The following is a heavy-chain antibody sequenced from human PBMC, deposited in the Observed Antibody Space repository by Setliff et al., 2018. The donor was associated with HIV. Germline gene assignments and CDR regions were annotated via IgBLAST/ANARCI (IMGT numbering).Heavy chain of an antibody. CDR2: IYYSGNT. V-gene: IGHV4-59*11. J-gene: IGHJ5*02. Sequence: SETLSLTCTVSGGSISSHYWSWIRQPPGKGLEWIGSIYYSGNTIYNPSLKSRVTISVDTSKNQFSLKLTSVTAADTAVYYCAIDHVTNIAESGYGYTRIDPWGPGISVTVSS. CDR3: AIDHVTNIAESGYGYTRIDP. D-gene: IGHD5-18*01. CDR1: GGSISSHY.